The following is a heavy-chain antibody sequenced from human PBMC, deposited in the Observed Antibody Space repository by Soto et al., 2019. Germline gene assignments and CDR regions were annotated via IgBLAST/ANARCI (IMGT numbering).Heavy chain of an antibody. Sequence: SETLSLTCTVSGGSISSYYWSWIRQPPGKGLEWIGYIYYSGSTNYNPSLKSRVTISVDTSKNQFSLKLSSVTAADTAVYYCARGHSSSWYYYYYGMDVWGQGTTVTVSS. CDR1: GGSISSYY. V-gene: IGHV4-59*01. CDR3: ARGHSSSWYYYYYGMDV. J-gene: IGHJ6*02. CDR2: IYYSGST. D-gene: IGHD6-13*01.